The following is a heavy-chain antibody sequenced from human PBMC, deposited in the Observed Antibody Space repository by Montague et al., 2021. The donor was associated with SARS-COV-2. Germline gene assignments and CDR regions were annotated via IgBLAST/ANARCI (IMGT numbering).Heavy chain of an antibody. CDR1: GFSLSTSGMC. D-gene: IGHD1-20*01. Sequence: PALVKPTQTLTPTCTFSGFSLSTSGMCVSWIRQPPGKALEWLARIDWDDDKYYSPSLKSRLTITKDTSKNQVVLTMTNMDPVDTATYYCAAHRITGRAFDYWGQGTLVTVSS. V-gene: IGHV2-70*11. CDR3: AAHRITGRAFDY. CDR2: IDWDDDK. J-gene: IGHJ4*02.